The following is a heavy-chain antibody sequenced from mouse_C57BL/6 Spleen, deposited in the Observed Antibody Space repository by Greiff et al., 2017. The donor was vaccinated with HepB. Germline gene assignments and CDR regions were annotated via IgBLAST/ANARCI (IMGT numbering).Heavy chain of an antibody. Sequence: QVQLQHSGAELVRPGASVTLSCKASGYTFTDYEMHWVKQTPVHGLEWIGAIDPETGGTAYNQKFKGKAILTADKSSSTAYMELRSLTSEDSAVYYCTRGGYGNYPAWFAYWGQGTLVTASA. CDR1: GYTFTDYE. V-gene: IGHV1-15*01. CDR3: TRGGYGNYPAWFAY. D-gene: IGHD2-1*01. CDR2: IDPETGGT. J-gene: IGHJ3*01.